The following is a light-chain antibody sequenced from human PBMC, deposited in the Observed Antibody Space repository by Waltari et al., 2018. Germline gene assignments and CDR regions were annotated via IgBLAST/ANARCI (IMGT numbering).Light chain of an antibody. CDR3: CSYAGSYTWV. CDR1: SSDVGNYNL. V-gene: IGLV2-23*01. J-gene: IGLJ3*02. CDR2: DDN. Sequence: QSALTQPASVSGSPGQSITISCTGTSSDVGNYNLVSWYQQYTGKTPKVMIYDDNRRPSGVSDRFSGSKSGNTASLTISGVQAEDEADYYCCSYAGSYTWVFGAGTKLTVL.